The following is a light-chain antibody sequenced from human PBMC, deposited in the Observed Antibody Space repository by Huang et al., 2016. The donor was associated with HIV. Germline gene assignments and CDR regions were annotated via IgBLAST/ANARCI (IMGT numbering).Light chain of an antibody. Sequence: EIQLTQSPSSLSASVGDGITITCRASENIVYSLSWFRQRPGRAPEALIYAASRLPAGVPSKFSATGSGANFTRSIGGLGPEDFATYYCQQSRSLPRTYGGGTKVDI. J-gene: IGKJ4*01. V-gene: IGKV1-39*01. CDR2: AAS. CDR3: QQSRSLPRT. CDR1: ENIVYS.